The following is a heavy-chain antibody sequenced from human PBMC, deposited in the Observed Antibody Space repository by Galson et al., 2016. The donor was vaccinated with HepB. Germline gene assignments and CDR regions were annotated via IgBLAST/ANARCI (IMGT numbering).Heavy chain of an antibody. CDR2: ISLRGSGST. CDR3: ASHDYWNDNHDSFDI. D-gene: IGHD3/OR15-3a*01. Sequence: SETLSLICTVSGGSISGHYWSWIRQPPGKGLEWIGFISLRGSGSTSYNPSLKSRVTISGDTSKNQISLRLRPVIAADTAVYYCASHDYWNDNHDSFDIWGQGTRVTVSS. V-gene: IGHV4-59*11. J-gene: IGHJ3*02. CDR1: GGSISGHY.